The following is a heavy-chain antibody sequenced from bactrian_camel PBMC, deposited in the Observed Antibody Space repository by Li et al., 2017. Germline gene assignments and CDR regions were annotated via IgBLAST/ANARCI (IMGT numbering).Heavy chain of an antibody. D-gene: IGHD1*01. J-gene: IGHJ4*01. CDR3: YMEFPLSSCDNRQAY. CDR2: ISKGGGST. CDR1: LFSYPY. V-gene: IGHV3S26*01. Sequence: HVQLVESGGGLVQPGGSLRLSCTSSLFSYPYMTWVRQAPGKGLEWVASISKGGGSTSVTDSVKGRFTISRDNAKNTLYLQLNNLRIEDTAMYTCYMEFPLSSCDNRQAYWGQGTQVTVS.